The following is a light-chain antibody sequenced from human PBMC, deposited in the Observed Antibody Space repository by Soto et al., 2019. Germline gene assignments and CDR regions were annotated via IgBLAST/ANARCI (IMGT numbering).Light chain of an antibody. Sequence: QSVLPQARSLSGSPGQSVTISCTGTSSDVGGYNYVSWYQQHPGKAPKLMIYDVSKRPSGVPDRFSGSKSGNTASLTISGLQAEDEADYYCCSYAGSYIFYVFGTGTKVTVL. J-gene: IGLJ1*01. V-gene: IGLV2-11*01. CDR3: CSYAGSYIFYV. CDR2: DVS. CDR1: SSDVGGYNY.